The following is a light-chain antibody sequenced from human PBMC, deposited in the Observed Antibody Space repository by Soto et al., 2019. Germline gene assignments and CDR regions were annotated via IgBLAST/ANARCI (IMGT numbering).Light chain of an antibody. CDR1: ALPKQY. Sequence: SYELTQPPSVSVSPGQTARITCSGDALPKQYAYWYQQKPGQAPVLVIYKDSERPSVIPERFSGSSSGTTVTLTISGVQAEDEADYYCQSADSSGTYKVFGGGTKVTVL. V-gene: IGLV3-25*03. CDR3: QSADSSGTYKV. CDR2: KDS. J-gene: IGLJ2*01.